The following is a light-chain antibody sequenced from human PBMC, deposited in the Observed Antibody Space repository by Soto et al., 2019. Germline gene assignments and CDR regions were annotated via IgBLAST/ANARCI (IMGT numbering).Light chain of an antibody. V-gene: IGKV2-28*01. Sequence: DIVVTQSPLSLPVIPGEPASISCRSTQSLLYSNGYNYLDWYLQKPGQSSQLLIYLGSNRASGVPDRFSGSGSGTDFTLKISRVEAEDVGVYYCLQSLQTPWTLGQGTKVEIK. J-gene: IGKJ1*01. CDR2: LGS. CDR1: QSLLYSNGYNY. CDR3: LQSLQTPWT.